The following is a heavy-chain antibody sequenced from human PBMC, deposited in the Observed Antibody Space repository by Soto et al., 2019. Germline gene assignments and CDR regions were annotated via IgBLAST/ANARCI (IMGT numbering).Heavy chain of an antibody. CDR3: AREQQWLGNDY. J-gene: IGHJ4*02. CDR1: GFTFSSYG. CDR2: IWYDGSNK. Sequence: QVQLVESGGGVVQPGRSLRLSCAASGFTFSSYGMHWVRQAPGNGLEWVAVIWYDGSNKYYADSVKGRFTISRDNSKNTLYLQMNSLRAEDTAVYYCAREQQWLGNDYWGQGTLVTVSS. V-gene: IGHV3-30*19. D-gene: IGHD6-19*01.